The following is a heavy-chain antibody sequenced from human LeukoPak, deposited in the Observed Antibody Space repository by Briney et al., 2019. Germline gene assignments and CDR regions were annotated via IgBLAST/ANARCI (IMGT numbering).Heavy chain of an antibody. V-gene: IGHV4-59*01. CDR1: GDSISSYY. J-gene: IGHJ4*02. CDR2: IYYSGST. CDR3: ARSRGYFDS. D-gene: IGHD3-16*01. Sequence: PSETLSLTCTVFGDSISSYYWSWIRQPPGKGLEWIGYIYYSGSTDYNPSLKSRLTTSVDTSKNQFSLKLTSVTAADTAVYYCARSRGYFDSWGQGTLVTVSS.